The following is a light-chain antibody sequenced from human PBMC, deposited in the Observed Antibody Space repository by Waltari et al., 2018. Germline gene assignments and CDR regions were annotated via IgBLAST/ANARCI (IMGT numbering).Light chain of an antibody. CDR1: QSVRSD. CDR3: QQYNNWPPGT. V-gene: IGKV3D-15*01. Sequence: EVLLTQSPATLSVSPGESATLSCRASQSVRSDLAWYQQKPGQGPRLLIYGASTRATGIPARFSGSGSGTEFTLTISSLQSEDSAVYYCQQYNNWPPGTFGQGTKVEIK. CDR2: GAS. J-gene: IGKJ1*01.